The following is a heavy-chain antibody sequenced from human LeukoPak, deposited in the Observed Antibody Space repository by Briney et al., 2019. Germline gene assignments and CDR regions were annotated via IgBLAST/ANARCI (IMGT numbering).Heavy chain of an antibody. CDR1: GYTFTSYA. V-gene: IGHV1-3*01. Sequence: ASVKVSCKASGYTFTSYAMHWVRQAPGQRLEWMGGFDPEDGETIYAQKFQGRVTMTRDTSTSTVYMELSSLRSEDTAVYYCARGPSIAARPGDYWGQGTLVTVSS. D-gene: IGHD6-6*01. CDR3: ARGPSIAARPGDY. J-gene: IGHJ4*02. CDR2: FDPEDGET.